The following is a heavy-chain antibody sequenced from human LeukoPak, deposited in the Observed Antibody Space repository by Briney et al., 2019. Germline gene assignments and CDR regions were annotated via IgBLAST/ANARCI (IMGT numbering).Heavy chain of an antibody. J-gene: IGHJ4*02. D-gene: IGHD1-26*01. V-gene: IGHV1-2*02. Sequence: ASVKVSCKASGYTFTGFYIHWVRQAPGQGPEWMGWINPHSGGTNYAQKFQGRVTMTRDTSISTAYMELRRLTSDDTAVHYCARDRSVGYWGQGTLVTVSS. CDR1: GYTFTGFY. CDR2: INPHSGGT. CDR3: ARDRSVGY.